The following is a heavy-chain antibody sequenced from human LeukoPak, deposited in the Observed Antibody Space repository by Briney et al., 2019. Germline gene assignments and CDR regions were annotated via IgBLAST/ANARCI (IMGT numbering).Heavy chain of an antibody. Sequence: SVKVSCKASGGTFSSYAISWVRQAPGQGLEWMGRIIPIFGTANYAQKFQGRVTITTDESTSAAYMELSSLRSEDTAVYYCTRHFEYSSSANDYWGQGTLVTVSS. CDR1: GGTFSSYA. V-gene: IGHV1-69*05. D-gene: IGHD6-6*01. CDR3: TRHFEYSSSANDY. CDR2: IIPIFGTA. J-gene: IGHJ4*02.